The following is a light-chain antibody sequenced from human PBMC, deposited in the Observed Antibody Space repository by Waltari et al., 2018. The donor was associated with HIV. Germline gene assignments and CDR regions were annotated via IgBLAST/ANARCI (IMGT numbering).Light chain of an antibody. CDR3: QSYDSSLTTWV. J-gene: IGLJ3*02. CDR1: SSNIGAGYD. V-gene: IGLV1-40*01. CDR2: GNS. Sequence: QSVLTQPPSVSGAPGPRVTISCTGSSSNIGAGYDVHWYQQLPGTAPKLLIYGNSNRPSGVPDRFSGSKSGTSASLAITGLQAADEADYYCQSYDSSLTTWVFGGGTK.